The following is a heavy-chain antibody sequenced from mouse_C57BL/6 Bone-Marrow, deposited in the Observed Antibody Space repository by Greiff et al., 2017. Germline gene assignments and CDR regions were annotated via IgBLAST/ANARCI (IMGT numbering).Heavy chain of an antibody. J-gene: IGHJ4*01. CDR3: AREGLRGNAMDY. CDR2: INYDGSST. Sequence: DVKLVESEGGLVQPGSSMKLSCTASGFTFSDYYMAWVRQVPEKGLEWVANINYDGSSTYYLDSLKSRFIISRDNAKNILYLQMSSLKSEDTATYYCAREGLRGNAMDYWGQGTSVTVSS. CDR1: GFTFSDYY. V-gene: IGHV5-16*01. D-gene: IGHD1-1*01.